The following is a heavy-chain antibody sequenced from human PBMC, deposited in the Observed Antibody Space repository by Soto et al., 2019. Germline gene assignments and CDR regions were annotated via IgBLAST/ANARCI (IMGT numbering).Heavy chain of an antibody. CDR3: AIDQGY. CDR1: GFTFSSSW. Sequence: GGSLRLSCAASGFTFSSSWMRWVRQAPGRGLEWVAIISWDGNNEYYADSVKGRFTISRDNSRSTLYLLMNSLRAEDTAVYYCAIDQGYWGQGTLVTVSS. J-gene: IGHJ4*02. CDR2: ISWDGNNE. V-gene: IGHV3-30*03.